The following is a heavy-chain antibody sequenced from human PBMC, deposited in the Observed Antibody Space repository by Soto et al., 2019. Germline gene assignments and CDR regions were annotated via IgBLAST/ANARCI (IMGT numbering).Heavy chain of an antibody. CDR2: VHRSGST. V-gene: IGHV4-4*02. CDR1: GGSISSDKW. J-gene: IGHJ4*02. D-gene: IGHD3-22*01. CDR3: ARRDYYDSTGYYGD. Sequence: QVQLQESGPGLVKPSGTLSLTCAVSGGSISSDKWWNWVRQPPGKGLEWIGEVHRSGSTNSNPSLKSRVTISVDKSQNHVSLKLSSVTAADTAVYYCARRDYYDSTGYYGDWGQGTPVTVSS.